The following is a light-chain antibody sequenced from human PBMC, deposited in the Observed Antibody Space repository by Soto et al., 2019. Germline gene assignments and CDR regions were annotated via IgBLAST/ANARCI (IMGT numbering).Light chain of an antibody. CDR1: QTVYSSY. Sequence: EIVLRQSPGTVSLSPGETATLSCRASQTVYSSYLAWYQQRPGQAPRLLIYETTTRATGVPDRFSGGGSGTNFPPPISQPEAEGFGVFICQQYGSLTPNFGRRTKVEIE. V-gene: IGKV3-20*01. CDR3: QQYGSLTPN. J-gene: IGKJ3*01. CDR2: ETT.